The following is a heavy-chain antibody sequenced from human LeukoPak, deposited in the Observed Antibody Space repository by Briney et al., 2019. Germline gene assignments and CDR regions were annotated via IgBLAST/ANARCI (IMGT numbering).Heavy chain of an antibody. CDR3: ARLYSSSSSAKVPYYYYYYMDA. J-gene: IGHJ6*03. D-gene: IGHD6-6*01. V-gene: IGHV4-4*09. Sequence: SETLSLTCTVSGGSISSYYWSWILQPPGKGLEWIGYIYTSGSTNYNPSLKSRVTISVDTSKNQFSLKLSSVTAADTAVYYCARLYSSSSSAKVPYYYYYYMDAWGKGTTVTVSS. CDR2: IYTSGST. CDR1: GGSISSYY.